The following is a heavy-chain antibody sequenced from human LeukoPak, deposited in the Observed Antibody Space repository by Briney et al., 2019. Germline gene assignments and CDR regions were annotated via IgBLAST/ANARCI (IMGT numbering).Heavy chain of an antibody. CDR3: PKGQYYNVLTGYPTRFPIDY. CDR2: IRYDGSIK. Sequence: PGRPLRPSGTVSGLTFRDYAMSWFRQAPGKGLEWVAFIRYDGSIKYYADSLKGRFTIPRTTSKTTLSLQMNSLRPGATAFFYLPKGQYYNVLTGYPTRFPIDYWGQGTLVTVSS. D-gene: IGHD3-9*01. J-gene: IGHJ4*02. CDR1: GLTFRDYA. V-gene: IGHV3-30*02.